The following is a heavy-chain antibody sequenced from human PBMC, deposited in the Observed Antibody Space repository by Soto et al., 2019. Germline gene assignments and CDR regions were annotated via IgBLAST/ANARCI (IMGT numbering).Heavy chain of an antibody. Sequence: EVQLVESGGGLVQPGGSLRLSCAASGMTFSRHWMTWVRQAPGKGPEWVANINEDGSQKFYVDSVKGRSTISRDNTNNSQFLQIIDLRAENTAVYYWASRPSDVKYYGVFDYWGQGAVVTVSS. CDR2: INEDGSQK. V-gene: IGHV3-7*03. J-gene: IGHJ4*02. CDR1: GMTFSRHW. D-gene: IGHD3-3*01. CDR3: ASRPSDVKYYGVFDY.